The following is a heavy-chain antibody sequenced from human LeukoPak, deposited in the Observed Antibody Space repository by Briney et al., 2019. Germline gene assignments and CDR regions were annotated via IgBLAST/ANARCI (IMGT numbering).Heavy chain of an antibody. D-gene: IGHD6-6*01. CDR1: GFTFSSYA. CDR3: ARFSSTPD. CDR2: ISYDGSNK. V-gene: IGHV3-30-3*01. J-gene: IGHJ4*02. Sequence: PGGSLRLSCAASGFTFSSYAMHWVRQAPGKGLEWVAVISYDGSNKYYADSVKGRFTISGDNSKNTLYLQMNSLRAEDTAVYYCARFSSTPDWGQGTLVTVSS.